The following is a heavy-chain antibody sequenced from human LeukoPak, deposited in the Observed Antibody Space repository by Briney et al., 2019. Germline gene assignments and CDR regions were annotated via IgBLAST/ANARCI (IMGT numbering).Heavy chain of an antibody. CDR2: IDARSGIT. CDR1: GFTFTIFG. D-gene: IGHD3-10*01. V-gene: IGHV3-48*01. Sequence: GGSLRLSCAASGFTFTIFGLNWVRQAPGKGPEWVSYIDARSGITYYADSVQGRFTISRDDARESVFLQMDGLRVDDTAVYYCARELLNNDAFDIWGQGTMVTVSS. CDR3: ARELLNNDAFDI. J-gene: IGHJ3*02.